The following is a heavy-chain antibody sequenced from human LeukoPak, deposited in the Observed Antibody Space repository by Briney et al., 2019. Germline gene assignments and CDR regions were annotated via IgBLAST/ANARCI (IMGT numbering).Heavy chain of an antibody. CDR1: GFTFSNYW. CDR3: ARVRGSWCLDC. V-gene: IGHV3-7*01. CDR2: IKQDGSEK. J-gene: IGHJ4*02. Sequence: GGSLRLSCAASGFTFSNYWMSWVRQAPGKGLEWVANIKQDGSEKYYVDSVKGRFTISRDDAKNSLYLQMNSLRADDTAVYYCARVRGSWCLDCWGQGTLVTVSS. D-gene: IGHD6-13*01.